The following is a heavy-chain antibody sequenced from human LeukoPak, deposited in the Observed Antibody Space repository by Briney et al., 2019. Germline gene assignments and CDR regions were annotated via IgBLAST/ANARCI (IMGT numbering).Heavy chain of an antibody. V-gene: IGHV5-51*01. CDR3: ARWVKADRSDP. J-gene: IGHJ5*02. CDR2: IYPGDSET. D-gene: IGHD2-21*01. Sequence: GESLKISCKTSGYNVNNYWIGWVRQMPGKGLEWLGVIYPGDSETRYRPSFQGQVTISADKSITTAYLQWNSLKASDTAMYHCARWVKADRSDPWGQGTLVTVSS. CDR1: GYNVNNYW.